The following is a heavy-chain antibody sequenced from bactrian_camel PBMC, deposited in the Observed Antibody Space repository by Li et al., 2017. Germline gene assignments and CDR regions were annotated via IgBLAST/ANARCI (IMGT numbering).Heavy chain of an antibody. V-gene: IGHV3S67*01. Sequence: DVQLVESGGGSVQAGGSLRLSCAFSGYTYSPYCLGWFRQAAGKEREVVATIGDPGTTTYTDSARGRFTISKDNAKDTLYLQMTGLKPEDTAMYYCAADVGSMPGNCQPNYWGQGTQVTVS. D-gene: IGHD6*01. J-gene: IGHJ4*01. CDR2: IGDPGTT. CDR1: GYTYSPYC. CDR3: AADVGSMPGNCQPNY.